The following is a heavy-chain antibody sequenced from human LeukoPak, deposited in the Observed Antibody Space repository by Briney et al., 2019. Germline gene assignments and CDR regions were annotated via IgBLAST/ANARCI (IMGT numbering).Heavy chain of an antibody. CDR1: GGSISSGGYY. V-gene: IGHV4-31*03. J-gene: IGHJ3*02. CDR2: IYYSGST. CDR3: GLFVSTVTTRNAFDI. D-gene: IGHD4-17*01. Sequence: SETLSLTCTVSGGSISSGGYYWSWIRQHPGKGREWIGFIYYSGSTYYNPSLKSRLTISVDTSKNQFSLKLSSVTAADTAVYYCGLFVSTVTTRNAFDIWGQGTMVTVSS.